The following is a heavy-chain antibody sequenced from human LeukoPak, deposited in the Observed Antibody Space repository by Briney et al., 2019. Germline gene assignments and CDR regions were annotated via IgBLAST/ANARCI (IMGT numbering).Heavy chain of an antibody. J-gene: IGHJ6*03. D-gene: IGHD2-2*01. V-gene: IGHV1-69*05. CDR1: GGTFSSYA. CDR2: IIPTFGTA. CDR3: ARSPVVPAAPPTGYYYYMDV. Sequence: SVKVSCKASGGTFSSYAISWVRQAPGQGLEWMGGIIPTFGTANYAQKFQGRVTITTDESTSTAYMELSSLRSEDTAVYYCARSPVVPAAPPTGYYYYMDVWGKGTTVTVSS.